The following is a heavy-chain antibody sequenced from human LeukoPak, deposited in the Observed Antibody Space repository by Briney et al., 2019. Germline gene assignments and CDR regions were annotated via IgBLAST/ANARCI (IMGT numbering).Heavy chain of an antibody. J-gene: IGHJ4*02. CDR2: IYVGGST. D-gene: IGHD1-26*01. CDR1: GFTVSSNY. CDR3: ARDRREYSGNYFDY. Sequence: GGSLRLSCAASGFTVSSNYMSWVRQAPGKGLEWVSVIYVGGSTYYADSVKGRFTIPIDNSKNTLYLQMNSLRAEDTAVYYCARDRREYSGNYFDYWGQGNLVTVSS. V-gene: IGHV3-53*01.